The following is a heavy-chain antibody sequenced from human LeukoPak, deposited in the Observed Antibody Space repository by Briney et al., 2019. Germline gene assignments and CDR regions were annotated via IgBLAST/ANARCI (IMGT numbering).Heavy chain of an antibody. CDR3: AREVGYYGSGSYPGPFDY. CDR1: GFTFSSYG. V-gene: IGHV3-30*02. CDR2: IRYDGSNK. Sequence: GGSLRLSCAASGFTFSSYGMHWVRKAPGKGLEWVAFIRYDGSNKYYADSVKGRFTISRDNSKNTLYLQMNSLRAEDTAVYYCAREVGYYGSGSYPGPFDYWGQGTLVTVSS. J-gene: IGHJ4*02. D-gene: IGHD3-10*01.